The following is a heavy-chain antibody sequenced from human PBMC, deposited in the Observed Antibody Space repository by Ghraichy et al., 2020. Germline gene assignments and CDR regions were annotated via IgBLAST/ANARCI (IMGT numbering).Heavy chain of an antibody. D-gene: IGHD1-26*01. Sequence: LSLTCAASGFTFSSYAMSWVRQAPGKGLEWVSAISGSGGSTYYADSVKGRFTISRDNSKNTLYLQMNSLRAEDTAVYYCAKDFREGGSYYPATYYYGMDVWGQGTTVTVSS. CDR2: ISGSGGST. V-gene: IGHV3-23*01. CDR3: AKDFREGGSYYPATYYYGMDV. CDR1: GFTFSSYA. J-gene: IGHJ6*02.